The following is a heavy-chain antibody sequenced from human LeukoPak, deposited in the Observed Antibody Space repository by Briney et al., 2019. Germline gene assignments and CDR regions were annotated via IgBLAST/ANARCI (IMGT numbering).Heavy chain of an antibody. CDR3: ARVNTKDAFDI. CDR1: GGSFSGYY. J-gene: IGHJ3*02. V-gene: IGHV4-34*01. Sequence: SETLSLTCAVYGGSFSGYYWSWIRQPPGKGLEWIGEINHSGSTNYNPSLKSRVTISVDTSKNQFPLKLSSVTAADTAVYYCARVNTKDAFDIWGQGTMVTVSS. CDR2: INHSGST. D-gene: IGHD2-8*01.